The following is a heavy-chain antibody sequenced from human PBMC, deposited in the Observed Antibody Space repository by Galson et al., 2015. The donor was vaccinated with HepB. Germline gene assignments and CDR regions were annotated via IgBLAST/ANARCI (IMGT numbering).Heavy chain of an antibody. Sequence: SLRLSCAGSGFTVSTNSMSWVRQAPGKGLEWVSVFYSGGTTYYADSVKGRFTISRHNSKNTVYFQMNSLRPEDTAVYYCARVSLITVRQWYFDLWGRGTLVTVSS. CDR3: ARVSLITVRQWYFDL. J-gene: IGHJ2*01. D-gene: IGHD1-1*01. CDR1: GFTVSTNS. V-gene: IGHV3-53*04. CDR2: FYSGGTT.